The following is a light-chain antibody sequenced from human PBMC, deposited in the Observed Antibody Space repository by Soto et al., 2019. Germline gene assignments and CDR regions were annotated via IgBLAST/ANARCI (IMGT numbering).Light chain of an antibody. Sequence: DIVVTQSPGSLAVSLGERATINCKSSQSLLYSSNNRNYLAWYQQKPGQPPKLLIYWASTRESGVPDRFSGSGSVTDFTLTISSLQAEDVAVYYCQQYYTTPLTFGGGTKLEL. CDR2: WAS. V-gene: IGKV4-1*01. J-gene: IGKJ4*01. CDR3: QQYYTTPLT. CDR1: QSLLYSSNNRNY.